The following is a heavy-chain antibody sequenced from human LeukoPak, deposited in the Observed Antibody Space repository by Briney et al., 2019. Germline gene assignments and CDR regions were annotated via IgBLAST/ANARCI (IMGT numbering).Heavy chain of an antibody. Sequence: PGGSLRLSCAASGITFSSYIMNGGRPAPGKGLEWVSYISSSGSTIYYADSVKGRFTISRDNAKHSLYLQMNSLRAEDTAVYYCTRDLDGSGSYNWFDPWGQGTLVTVSS. CDR3: TRDLDGSGSYNWFDP. CDR2: ISSSGSTI. CDR1: GITFSSYI. D-gene: IGHD3-10*01. J-gene: IGHJ5*02. V-gene: IGHV3-48*04.